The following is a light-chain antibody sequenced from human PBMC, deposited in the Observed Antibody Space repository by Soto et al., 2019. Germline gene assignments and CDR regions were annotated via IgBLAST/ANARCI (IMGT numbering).Light chain of an antibody. J-gene: IGLJ1*01. V-gene: IGLV2-23*02. CDR3: CSYAGSSTHV. CDR1: SSNIGSNT. CDR2: EVS. Sequence: QSVLTQPPSASGTPGQRVTISCSGSSSNIGSNTVNWYQQHPGKAPKLLIYEVSKRPSGVSNRFSGSKSGNTASLTISGLQAEDEADYYCCSYAGSSTHVFGTGTKVTVL.